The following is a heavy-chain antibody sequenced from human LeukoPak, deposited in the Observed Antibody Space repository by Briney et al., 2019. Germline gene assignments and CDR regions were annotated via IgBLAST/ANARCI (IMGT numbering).Heavy chain of an antibody. CDR3: AVAAAGTLFDP. Sequence: SSETLSLTCTVSGGSISSYYWSWIRQPPGKGLEWIGYIDYSGSTNYNPSLKSRVTISVDTSKNQFSLKLSSVTAADTAVYYCAVAAAGTLFDPWGQGTLVTVSS. D-gene: IGHD6-13*01. CDR1: GGSISSYY. CDR2: IDYSGST. J-gene: IGHJ5*02. V-gene: IGHV4-59*01.